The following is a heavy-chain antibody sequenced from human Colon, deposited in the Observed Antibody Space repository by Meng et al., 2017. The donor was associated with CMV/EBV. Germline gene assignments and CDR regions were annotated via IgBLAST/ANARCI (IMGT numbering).Heavy chain of an antibody. V-gene: IGHV4-30-4*08. J-gene: IGHJ4*02. CDR1: GGTTSSGDYY. CDR3: SRGNSALWDNDS. Sequence: SETLSLTCTVSGGTTSSGDYYWTWIRQPPGKGLEWIGNIYYTGTTHYNPSLESRVAISLDTSKNQFSLNLRSVTAADSAVYYCSRGNSALWDNDSFGQGTLVTVSS. CDR2: IYYTGTT. D-gene: IGHD1-26*01.